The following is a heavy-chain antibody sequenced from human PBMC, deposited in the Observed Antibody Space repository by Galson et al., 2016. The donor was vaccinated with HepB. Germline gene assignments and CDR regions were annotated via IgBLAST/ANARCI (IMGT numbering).Heavy chain of an antibody. J-gene: IGHJ4*02. CDR3: AREFTY. CDR2: IYASGIA. CDR1: GGTISSYDLY. Sequence: TLSLTCSFSGGTISSYDLYWGWIRQPAGKGLEWIGRIYASGIAHYNPSLKSRVSMSIDTSKDQVSLKLTSVTAADTAVYYCAREFTYWGQGTLVTVSS. V-gene: IGHV4-61*02.